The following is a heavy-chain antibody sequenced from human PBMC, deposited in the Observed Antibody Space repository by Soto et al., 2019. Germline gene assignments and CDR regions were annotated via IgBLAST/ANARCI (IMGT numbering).Heavy chain of an antibody. V-gene: IGHV1-69*13. D-gene: IGHD2-2*01. CDR2: IIPIFGTA. CDR3: ARGWERYCSSTSCYWGDYYYYGMDV. J-gene: IGHJ6*02. CDR1: GGTFSSYA. Sequence: PVKVSCKASGGTFSSYAISWVRQAPGQGLEWMGGIIPIFGTANYAQKFQGRVTITADESTSTAYMELSSLRSEDTAVYYCARGWERYCSSTSCYWGDYYYYGMDVRGQGTTVTV.